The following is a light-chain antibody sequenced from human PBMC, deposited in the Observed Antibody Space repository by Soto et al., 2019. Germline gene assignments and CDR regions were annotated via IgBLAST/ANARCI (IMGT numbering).Light chain of an antibody. Sequence: EILMTQSPVTLSVSAGDRVTLSCRASQSVDTNLAWYQQKPGQAPRLLIYGASTRATDVPARFSGSGSGTEFTLTISRLQSEDFAVYYCQQSIADFGQGTRLEIK. CDR1: QSVDTN. CDR3: QQSIAD. CDR2: GAS. V-gene: IGKV3-15*01. J-gene: IGKJ5*01.